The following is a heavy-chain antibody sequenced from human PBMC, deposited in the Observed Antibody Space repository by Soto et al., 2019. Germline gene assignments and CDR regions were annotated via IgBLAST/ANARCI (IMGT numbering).Heavy chain of an antibody. CDR3: AKDVRDCTNGVCLDYYYYYGMDV. CDR1: GFTFSSYA. D-gene: IGHD2-8*01. V-gene: IGHV3-23*01. CDR2: ISGSGGST. J-gene: IGHJ6*02. Sequence: GGSLRLSCAASGFTFSSYAMSWVRQAPGKGLEWVSAISGSGGSTYYADSVKGRFTISRDNSKNTLYLQMNSLRAEDTAVYYCAKDVRDCTNGVCLDYYYYYGMDVWGQGTTVTVSS.